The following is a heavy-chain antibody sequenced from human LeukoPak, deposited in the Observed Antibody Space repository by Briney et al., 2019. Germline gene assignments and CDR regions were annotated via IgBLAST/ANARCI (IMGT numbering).Heavy chain of an antibody. D-gene: IGHD3-3*01. J-gene: IGHJ4*02. CDR1: GGSFSGYY. CDR2: INHSGST. Sequence: SETLSLTCAVYGGSFSGYYWSWIRQPPGKGLEWIGEINHSGSTNYNPSLKSRVTISVDTSKNQFSLKLNSMTAADTAVYYCARGRDFWSGYSFDYWGQGTLVTVSS. CDR3: ARGRDFWSGYSFDY. V-gene: IGHV4-34*01.